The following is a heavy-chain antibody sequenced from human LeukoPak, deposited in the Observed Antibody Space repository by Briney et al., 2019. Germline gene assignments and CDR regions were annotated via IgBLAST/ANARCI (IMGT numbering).Heavy chain of an antibody. CDR1: GFTFSSYW. CDR3: ARSGSYYRSGSYYSDY. J-gene: IGHJ4*02. V-gene: IGHV3-7*04. D-gene: IGHD3-10*01. Sequence: GGPLRLSCGASGFTFSSYWMTWVRQAPGKGLEWVANIKQDGSEKYYVDSVKGRFTISRDNAKNSLYLQMNSLRADDMAIYYCARSGSYYRSGSYYSDYWGQGTLVTVSS. CDR2: IKQDGSEK.